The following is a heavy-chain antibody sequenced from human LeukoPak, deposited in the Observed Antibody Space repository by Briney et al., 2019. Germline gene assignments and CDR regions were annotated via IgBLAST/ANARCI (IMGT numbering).Heavy chain of an antibody. D-gene: IGHD5-18*01. CDR2: INPSGGST. J-gene: IGHJ4*02. Sequence: ASVKVSCKASGYTFTSYYMHWVRQAPGQGLEWMGIINPSGGSTSYAQKFQGRVTVTRDTSTSTVYMELSSLRSEDTAVYYCASSGYSYGHHYWGQGTLVTVSS. CDR1: GYTFTSYY. V-gene: IGHV1-46*01. CDR3: ASSGYSYGHHY.